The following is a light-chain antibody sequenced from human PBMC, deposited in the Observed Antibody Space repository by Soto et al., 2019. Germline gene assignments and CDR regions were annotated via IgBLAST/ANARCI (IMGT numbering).Light chain of an antibody. CDR2: DVS. J-gene: IGKJ1*01. CDR3: QQYHRYST. V-gene: IGKV1-5*01. CDR1: KSINAW. Sequence: DIQMTQSPSALSASVGDRVTITCRASKSINAWFACYQQKPGKAPKLLIYDVSTLDSGFPSRFSGSASGTEFTLTISSLESDDFATYYCQQYHRYSTFGQGTKVDI.